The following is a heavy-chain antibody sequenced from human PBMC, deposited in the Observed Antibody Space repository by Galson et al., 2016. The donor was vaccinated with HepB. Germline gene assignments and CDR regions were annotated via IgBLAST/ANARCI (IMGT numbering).Heavy chain of an antibody. CDR1: GFTFDEYG. Sequence: SLRLSCAASGFTFDEYGMHWVRQAPGKGLEWVSGISWNSGSTGYADSVKGRFTISSDNAKNSLYLQMNRLRSDDTALYYCAKGRGFYYYSMDVWGQGTTVTVSS. J-gene: IGHJ6*02. CDR3: AKGRGFYYYSMDV. CDR2: ISWNSGST. D-gene: IGHD3-10*01. V-gene: IGHV3-9*01.